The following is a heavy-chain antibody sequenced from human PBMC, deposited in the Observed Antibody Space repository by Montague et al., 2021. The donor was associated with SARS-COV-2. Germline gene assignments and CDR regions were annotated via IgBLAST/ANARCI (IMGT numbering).Heavy chain of an antibody. V-gene: IGHV4-39*07. Sequence: SETLSLTCTVSGGSISSYHHYWIWICQPPGQGLVWIVSFYYSASTCPNLSLKIHIPIYACTSKNQLSLNLMSVTAADTAVYVCGRVILSATSNPFDCWGQGTLVTVSS. J-gene: IGHJ4*02. CDR2: FYYSAST. CDR1: GGSISSYHHY. CDR3: GRVILSATSNPFDC. D-gene: IGHD2-15*01.